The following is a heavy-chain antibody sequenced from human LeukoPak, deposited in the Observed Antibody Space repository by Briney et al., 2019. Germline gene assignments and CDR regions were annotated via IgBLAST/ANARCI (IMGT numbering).Heavy chain of an antibody. Sequence: GTSVKVSFKASGFTFTSSAVQWGRQARGQRLEWIGWIVVGSGNTNYAQKFQERVTITRNMSTSTAYMELSSLRSEDTAVYYCAAVTGYSSDYWGQGTLVTVSS. CDR2: IVVGSGNT. J-gene: IGHJ4*02. CDR3: AAVTGYSSDY. D-gene: IGHD3-9*01. V-gene: IGHV1-58*01. CDR1: GFTFTSSA.